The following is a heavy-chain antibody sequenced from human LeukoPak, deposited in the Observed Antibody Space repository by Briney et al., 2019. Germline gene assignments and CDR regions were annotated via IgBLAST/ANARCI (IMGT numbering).Heavy chain of an antibody. D-gene: IGHD2-15*01. Sequence: GESLKISCKGSGYNFTNYWIGWVRQMPGKGLEWMGIIYPDDSDTRYSPSFQGQVTISADKSISTAYLQWNSLKASDTAIYYCARGGNCSGGSCYSYFQHWGQGTLVTVSS. V-gene: IGHV5-51*01. CDR3: ARGGNCSGGSCYSYFQH. CDR2: IYPDDSDT. J-gene: IGHJ1*01. CDR1: GYNFTNYW.